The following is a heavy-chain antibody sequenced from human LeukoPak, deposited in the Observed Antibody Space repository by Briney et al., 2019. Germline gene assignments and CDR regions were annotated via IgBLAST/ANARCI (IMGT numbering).Heavy chain of an antibody. CDR1: GYSFTSYG. V-gene: IGHV1-18*01. CDR3: ARSQRGKHWFDP. J-gene: IGHJ5*02. D-gene: IGHD7-27*01. CDR2: ISAYNGNT. Sequence: ASVTVSCKASGYSFTSYGISWVRQAPGQGLEWMGWISAYNGNTNYAQKLQGRVTMTTGTCTSTAYMELRSLRSDDTAVYDCARSQRGKHWFDPWGEGTLVTVSS.